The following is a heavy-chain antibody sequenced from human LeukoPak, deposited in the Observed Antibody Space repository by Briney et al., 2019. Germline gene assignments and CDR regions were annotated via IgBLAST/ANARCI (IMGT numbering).Heavy chain of an antibody. Sequence: GGSLRLSCAASGFTFSSYWMSWVRQAPGKGLEWVANIKQDGSEKYYVDSVKGRFTISRDNAKNSLYLQMNSLRAEDTAVYYCARDRWYSSGWYSDYWGQGTLVTVSS. CDR1: GFTFSSYW. J-gene: IGHJ4*02. CDR2: IKQDGSEK. CDR3: ARDRWYSSGWYSDY. D-gene: IGHD6-19*01. V-gene: IGHV3-7*01.